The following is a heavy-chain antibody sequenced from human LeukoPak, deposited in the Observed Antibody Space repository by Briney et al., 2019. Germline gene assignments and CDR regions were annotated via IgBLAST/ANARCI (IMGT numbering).Heavy chain of an antibody. CDR3: ARAWYYYGSGSTNDAFDI. Sequence: ASVKVSCTASGGTFSSYAISWVRQAPGQGLEWMGGIIPIFGTANYAQKFQGRVTITADESTSTAYMELSSLRSEDTAVYYCARAWYYYGSGSTNDAFDIWGQGTMVTVSS. V-gene: IGHV1-69*01. CDR1: GGTFSSYA. D-gene: IGHD3-10*01. J-gene: IGHJ3*02. CDR2: IIPIFGTA.